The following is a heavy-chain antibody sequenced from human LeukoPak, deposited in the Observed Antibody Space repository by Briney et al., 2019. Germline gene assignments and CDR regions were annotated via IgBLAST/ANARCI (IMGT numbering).Heavy chain of an antibody. J-gene: IGHJ4*02. D-gene: IGHD6-13*01. CDR3: ARELAA. CDR2: ISYDGSNK. CDR1: GFTFSSYA. V-gene: IGHV3-30-3*01. Sequence: GGSLRLSCAASGFTFSSYAVHWVRQAPGKGLEWVAVISYDGSNKYYADSVKGRFTISRDNSKNTLYLQMNSLRGDDTAIYYCARELAAWGQGTLVTVSS.